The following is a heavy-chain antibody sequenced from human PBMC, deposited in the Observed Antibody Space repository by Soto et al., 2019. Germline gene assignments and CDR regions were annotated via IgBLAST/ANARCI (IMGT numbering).Heavy chain of an antibody. CDR3: ARRGSGSYYDY. V-gene: IGHV3-23*01. J-gene: IGHJ4*02. CDR1: GFTFSSYA. D-gene: IGHD1-26*01. Sequence: EVQLLEAGGGLVQPGGSLRLSCAASGFTFSSYAMRWVRQAPVKGLEWVSAISGSGDSTYYADSVKGRFTISRDNSKNTLYLQMNSLRAEDTAVYYCARRGSGSYYDYWGQGNLVTVSS. CDR2: ISGSGDST.